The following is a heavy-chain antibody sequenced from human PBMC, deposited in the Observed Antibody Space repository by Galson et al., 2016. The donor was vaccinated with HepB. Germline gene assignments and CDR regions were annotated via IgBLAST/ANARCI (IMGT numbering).Heavy chain of an antibody. J-gene: IGHJ3*02. D-gene: IGHD5-24*01. CDR3: AKDDDDYNDAFDI. Sequence: SLRLSCAASGFIFSSYSMNWVRQAPGKGLEWVSAISGSGVGTYYADSVKGRFTISRDNSKNTLYLQMNSLRAEDTAVYYCAKDDDDYNDAFDIWGQGTMVTVSS. V-gene: IGHV3-23*01. CDR1: GFIFSSYS. CDR2: ISGSGVGT.